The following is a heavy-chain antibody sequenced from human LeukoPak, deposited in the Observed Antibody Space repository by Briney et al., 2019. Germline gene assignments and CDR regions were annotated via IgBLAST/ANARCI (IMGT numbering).Heavy chain of an antibody. J-gene: IGHJ3*02. CDR1: GYTFTTYY. D-gene: IGHD6-13*01. CDR3: ARSQMAAAADDAFGI. Sequence: GASVKVSCKASGYTFTTYYMHWVRQAPGHGLEWMGIINPSGGSTRYAQQFQGRITLTRDTSTSAVYMELSSLRSEDTAVYYCARSQMAAAADDAFGIWGQGTMVTVSS. CDR2: INPSGGST. V-gene: IGHV1-46*01.